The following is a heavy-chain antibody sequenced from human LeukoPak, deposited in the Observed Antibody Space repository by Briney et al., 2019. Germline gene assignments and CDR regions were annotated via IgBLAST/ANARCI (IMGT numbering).Heavy chain of an antibody. D-gene: IGHD2-8*01. CDR3: ARDRRRLRGQNGDGDALDI. V-gene: IGHV3-53*01. CDR2: FYIDGRA. Sequence: GGSLRLSCTASGFSVGGNYISWVRQAPGKGLEWVSIFYIDGRAFHAASVKGRFTMSRDISKNSVDLQMNSLRAEDTAVYFCARDRRRLRGQNGDGDALDIWGQGTRVTVSS. J-gene: IGHJ3*02. CDR1: GFSVGGNY.